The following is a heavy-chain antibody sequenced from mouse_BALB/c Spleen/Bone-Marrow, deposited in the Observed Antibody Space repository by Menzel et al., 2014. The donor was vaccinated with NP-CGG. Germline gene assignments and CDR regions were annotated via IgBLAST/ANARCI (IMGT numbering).Heavy chain of an antibody. D-gene: IGHD1-1*01. CDR1: GFSLTSYG. CDR2: IGAGGST. V-gene: IGHV2-9*02. CDR3: ARSPTSSWAMDY. J-gene: IGHJ4*01. Sequence: QVQLQQSGPGLVAPSQSLSITCTVSGFSLTSYGVYWVRQPPGEGLEWLGVIGAGGSTNYNSALMSRLSISKDNSRSQVFLKMHSLQTDDTAMYYCARSPTSSWAMDYWGQGTSVTVSS.